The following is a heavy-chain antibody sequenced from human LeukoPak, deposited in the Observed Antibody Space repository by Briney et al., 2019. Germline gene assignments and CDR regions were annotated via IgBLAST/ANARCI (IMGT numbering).Heavy chain of an antibody. J-gene: IGHJ4*02. V-gene: IGHV3-53*01. D-gene: IGHD3-10*01. Sequence: GGSLRLSCAASGFTVSSNYMSWVRQAPGQGLEWVSVIYSGGSTYYADSVKGRFTISRDSSKNTLYLQMNSLRAEDTAVYYCARVKPGSAALDYWGQGTLVTVSS. CDR1: GFTVSSNY. CDR3: ARVKPGSAALDY. CDR2: IYSGGST.